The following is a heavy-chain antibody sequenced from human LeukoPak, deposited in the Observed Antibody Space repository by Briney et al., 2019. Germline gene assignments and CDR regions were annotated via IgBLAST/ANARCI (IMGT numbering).Heavy chain of an antibody. Sequence: SVKVSCKVSGYTLTELSMHWVRQAPGKGLEWMGGFDPEDGETIYAQKFQGRVTMTEDTSTDTAYMQLSSLRSEDTAVYHCATEGLRTGSSPYYFDYWGQGTLVTVSS. CDR3: ATEGLRTGSSPYYFDY. J-gene: IGHJ4*02. CDR2: FDPEDGET. CDR1: GYTLTELS. V-gene: IGHV1-24*01. D-gene: IGHD3/OR15-3a*01.